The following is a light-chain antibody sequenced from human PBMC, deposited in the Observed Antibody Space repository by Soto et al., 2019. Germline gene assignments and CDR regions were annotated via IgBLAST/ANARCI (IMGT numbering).Light chain of an antibody. CDR2: DAS. CDR3: QQFYSYPLT. J-gene: IGKJ4*01. V-gene: IGKV1-8*01. Sequence: AIRMTQSPSSLSASTGDRVAITCRASQDIGSFLAWYQQKPGKAPKLLIYDASTLQSGVPSRFGGSGSGTDFTLTISSLQSEDFATYSCQQFYSYPLTFGGGTKVEIK. CDR1: QDIGSF.